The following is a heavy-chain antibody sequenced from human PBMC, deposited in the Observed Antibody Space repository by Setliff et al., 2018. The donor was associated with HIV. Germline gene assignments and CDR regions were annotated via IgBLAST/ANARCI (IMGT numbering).Heavy chain of an antibody. Sequence: NPSETLSLTCTVSGGSISSGSYYWSWIRQPAGKGLEWIGRIYTSGSTNYNPSLKSRVTISVDTSKNQFSLKSRSVTAADTAVYYCARETYYYDNPQYYYYYMDVWGKGTTVTVSS. V-gene: IGHV4-61*02. J-gene: IGHJ6*03. D-gene: IGHD3-22*01. CDR1: GGSISSGSYY. CDR2: IYTSGST. CDR3: ARETYYYDNPQYYYYYMDV.